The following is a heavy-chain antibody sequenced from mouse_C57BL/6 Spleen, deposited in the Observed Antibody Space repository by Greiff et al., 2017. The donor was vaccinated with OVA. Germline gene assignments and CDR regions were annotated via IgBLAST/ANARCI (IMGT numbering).Heavy chain of an antibody. CDR2: IYPGDGDT. V-gene: IGHV1-82*01. Sequence: QVQLQQSGPELVKPGASVKISCKASGYAFSSSWMNWVKQRPGKGLEWIGRIYPGDGDTNYNGKFKGKATLTADKSSSTAYMQLSSLTSEDSAVYFCAMIYYGNSLYFDYWGQGTTLTVSS. CDR3: AMIYYGNSLYFDY. J-gene: IGHJ2*01. D-gene: IGHD2-1*01. CDR1: GYAFSSSW.